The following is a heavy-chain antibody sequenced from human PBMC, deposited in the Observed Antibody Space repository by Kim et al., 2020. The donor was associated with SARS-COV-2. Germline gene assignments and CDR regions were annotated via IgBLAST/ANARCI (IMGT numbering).Heavy chain of an antibody. CDR2: IWYDGSNK. CDR3: ARVRIAAAGSYWYFDL. Sequence: GGSLRLSCAASGFTFSSYGMHWVRQAPGKGLEWVAVIWYDGSNKYYADSVKGRFTISRDNSKNTLYLQMNSLRAEDTAVYYCARVRIAAAGSYWYFDLWGRGTLVTVSS. J-gene: IGHJ2*01. CDR1: GFTFSSYG. D-gene: IGHD6-13*01. V-gene: IGHV3-33*01.